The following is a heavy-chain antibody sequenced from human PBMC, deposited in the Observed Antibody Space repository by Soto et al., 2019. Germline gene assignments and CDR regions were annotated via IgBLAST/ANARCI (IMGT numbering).Heavy chain of an antibody. CDR2: INPSGGST. CDR3: ARDELRGGYDFLSCYYTGPNCDY. J-gene: IGHJ4*02. CDR1: GYTFTSYY. D-gene: IGHD3-3*01. V-gene: IGHV1-46*03. Sequence: QVQLVQSGAEVKKPGASVKVSCKASGYTFTSYYMHWVRQAPGQGLEWMGIINPSGGSTSYAQKCQGRVTMTRDTSTSAVDMEVSSLRSEGTAVYYCARDELRGGYDFLSCYYTGPNCDYWGQGTLVTVSS.